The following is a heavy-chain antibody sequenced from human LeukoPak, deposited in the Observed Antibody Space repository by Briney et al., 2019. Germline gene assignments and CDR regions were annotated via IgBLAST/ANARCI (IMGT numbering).Heavy chain of an antibody. CDR1: GVSISSGDYY. CDR3: ARDSFGGSGSWLTSQYYYGMDV. D-gene: IGHD3-10*01. V-gene: IGHV4-30-4*01. J-gene: IGHJ6*02. CDR2: IYYSGST. Sequence: PSETLSLTCTVSGVSISSGDYYWSWIRQPPGKGLEWIGYIYYSGSTYYNPSLKSRVTISVDTSKNQFSLKLSSVTAADTAVYYCARDSFGGSGSWLTSQYYYGMDVWGQGTTVTVSS.